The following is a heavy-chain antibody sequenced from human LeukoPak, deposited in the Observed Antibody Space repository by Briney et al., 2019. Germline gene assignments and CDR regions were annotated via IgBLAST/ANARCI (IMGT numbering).Heavy chain of an antibody. CDR3: ARDKDYFDSGGAFDI. V-gene: IGHV4-59*01. Sequence: PSETLSLPCTVSGGSISSYYWSWIRQPPGKGLEWIGYIYYSGSTNYNPSLKSRVTMSVDTSKNQFSLKLSSVTAADTAVYYCARDKDYFDSGGAFDIWGQGTMVTVSS. D-gene: IGHD3-22*01. J-gene: IGHJ3*02. CDR1: GGSISSYY. CDR2: IYYSGST.